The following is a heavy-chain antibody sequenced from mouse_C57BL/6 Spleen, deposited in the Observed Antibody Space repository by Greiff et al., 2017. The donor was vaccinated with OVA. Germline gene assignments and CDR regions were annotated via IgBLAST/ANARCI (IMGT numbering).Heavy chain of an antibody. CDR1: GYTFTSYR. D-gene: IGHD1-1*01. V-gene: IGHV1-50*01. CDR2: IDPSDSYT. J-gene: IGHJ4*01. CDR3: ARRDYYGSSLYAMDY. Sequence: QVQLQQPGAELVKPGASVKLSCKASGYTFTSYRMQWVKQRPGQGLEWIGEIDPSDSYTNYNQKFKGKATLTVDTSSSTAYMQLSSLTSEDSAVYYCARRDYYGSSLYAMDYWGQGTSVTVSS.